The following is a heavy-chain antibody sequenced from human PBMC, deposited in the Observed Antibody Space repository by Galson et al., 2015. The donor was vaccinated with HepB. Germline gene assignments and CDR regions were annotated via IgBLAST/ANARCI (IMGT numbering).Heavy chain of an antibody. V-gene: IGHV1-18*01. CDR1: GYTFTSYG. CDR3: ARDSGAFSGSYYVDY. D-gene: IGHD1-26*01. J-gene: IGHJ4*02. CDR2: ISAYNGNT. Sequence: SVKVSCKASGYTFTSYGISWVRQAPGQGLEWMGWISAYNGNTNYAQKLQGRVTMTTDTSTSTAYMGLRSLRSDDTAVYYCARDSGAFSGSYYVDYWGQGTLGTVSS.